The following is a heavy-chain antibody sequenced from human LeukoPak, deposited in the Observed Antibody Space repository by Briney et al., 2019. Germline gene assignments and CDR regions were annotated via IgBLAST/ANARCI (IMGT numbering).Heavy chain of an antibody. CDR3: ATAGNYRFDY. D-gene: IGHD1-7*01. V-gene: IGHV3-74*01. CDR1: GFTFSSYW. J-gene: IGHJ4*02. Sequence: GGSLRLSCAASGFTFSSYWVHWVRQAPGRGLVWVSRINPDGSTANYADSVKGRFTISRDNAKNTLYLQMNSLRAEDTAVYYCATAGNYRFDYWGQGTLVTVSS. CDR2: INPDGSTA.